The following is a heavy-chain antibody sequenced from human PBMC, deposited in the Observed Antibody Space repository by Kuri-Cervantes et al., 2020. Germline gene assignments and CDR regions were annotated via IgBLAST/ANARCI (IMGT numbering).Heavy chain of an antibody. CDR1: GGSISSYY. CDR3: ARLMVTATIDAFDI. J-gene: IGHJ3*02. CDR2: INHSGST. V-gene: IGHV4-59*08. D-gene: IGHD2-21*02. Sequence: GSLRLSCNVSGGSISSYYWNWIRQPPGKGLEWIGEINHSGSTYYNPSLKSRVTISVDTSKNQFSLKLSSVTAADTAVYYCARLMVTATIDAFDIWGQGTMVTVSS.